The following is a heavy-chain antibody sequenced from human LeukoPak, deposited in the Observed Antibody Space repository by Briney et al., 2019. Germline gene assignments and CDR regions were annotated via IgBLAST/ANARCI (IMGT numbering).Heavy chain of an antibody. Sequence: GGSLRLSCAASGFTLSSYWMHWVRQAPGKGLVWVSRINSDGSSTSYADYVKGRFTISRDNAKNTLYLQMNSLRAEDTAVYYCARAPEWLAIYYFDYWGQGTLVTVSS. CDR2: INSDGSST. D-gene: IGHD6-19*01. CDR1: GFTLSSYW. V-gene: IGHV3-74*01. CDR3: ARAPEWLAIYYFDY. J-gene: IGHJ4*02.